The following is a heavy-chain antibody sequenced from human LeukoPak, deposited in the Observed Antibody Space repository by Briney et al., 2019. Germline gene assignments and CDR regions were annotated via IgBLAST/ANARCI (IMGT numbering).Heavy chain of an antibody. J-gene: IGHJ6*02. Sequence: GESLKISCNGSGYSFLDYWIGWVRQMPGKGPELMGLIFPHDSDIKYSPSFQGQVTISVDKSISSAYVQWGSLKASDTAMYYCGRFGIRGCISNTKCYTSFFYYGMDVWGQGTTVTVSS. D-gene: IGHD2-2*02. CDR2: IFPHDSDI. CDR1: GYSFLDYW. CDR3: GRFGIRGCISNTKCYTSFFYYGMDV. V-gene: IGHV5-51*01.